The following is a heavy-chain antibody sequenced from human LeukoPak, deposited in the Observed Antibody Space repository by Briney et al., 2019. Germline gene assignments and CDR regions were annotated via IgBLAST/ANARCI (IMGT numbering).Heavy chain of an antibody. V-gene: IGHV3-23*01. CDR1: GGSISGSN. J-gene: IGHJ4*02. CDR3: AKDWDIVTTSLDDH. CDR2: VSGSGGGT. Sequence: GTLSLTCAVSGGSISGSNWWSWVRQAPGKGLEWVSGVSGSGGGTHYADSVKGRFTISRDNSKNTLYLQMNSLRSEDTAVYYCAKDWDIVTTSLDDHWGQGTLVTVSS. D-gene: IGHD3-16*02.